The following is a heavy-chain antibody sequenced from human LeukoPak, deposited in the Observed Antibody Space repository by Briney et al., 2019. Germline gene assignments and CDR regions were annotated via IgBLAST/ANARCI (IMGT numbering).Heavy chain of an antibody. V-gene: IGHV3-43*02. CDR3: AKDITRAGLDWLLSY. Sequence: GGSLRLSCGASGFTFDDYAMLWVRQAPGKGREGVSLISGGGGSTYYADSVKGRFTITRDNSKNSLYLQMNSLRTEDTALYYCAKDITRAGLDWLLSYWGQGPLVTVSS. CDR1: GFTFDDYA. J-gene: IGHJ4*02. D-gene: IGHD3-9*01. CDR2: ISGGGGST.